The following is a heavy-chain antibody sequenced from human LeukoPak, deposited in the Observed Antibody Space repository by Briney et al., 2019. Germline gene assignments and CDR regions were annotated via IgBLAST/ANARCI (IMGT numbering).Heavy chain of an antibody. Sequence: SETLSLTCAVYGGSFSGYYWSWIRQPPGKGLEWIGEINHSGSINYNSSLKSRVTISVDTSKNQFSLKLSSVTAADTAVYYCARASTDNFDYWGQGTLVTVSS. CDR1: GGSFSGYY. V-gene: IGHV4-34*01. D-gene: IGHD4-17*01. CDR3: ARASTDNFDY. J-gene: IGHJ4*02. CDR2: INHSGSI.